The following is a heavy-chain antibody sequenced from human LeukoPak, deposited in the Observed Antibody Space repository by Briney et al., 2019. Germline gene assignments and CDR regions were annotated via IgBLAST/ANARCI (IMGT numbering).Heavy chain of an antibody. D-gene: IGHD6-13*01. CDR1: GYSFTSYW. Sequence: GESLKISCKGSGYSFTSYWIAWVRQMPGKGLEWMGIIYPGDSDTTYSPSFEGQVTISADKSISTAYLQWSSLKASDTAMYYCARRADSSSWSMSYWGQGTLVTVSS. CDR3: ARRADSSSWSMSY. CDR2: IYPGDSDT. J-gene: IGHJ4*02. V-gene: IGHV5-51*01.